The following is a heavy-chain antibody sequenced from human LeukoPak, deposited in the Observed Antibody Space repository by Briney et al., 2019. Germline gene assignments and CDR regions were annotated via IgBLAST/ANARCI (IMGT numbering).Heavy chain of an antibody. CDR3: VSGGSTHGDASDV. D-gene: IGHD1-26*01. V-gene: IGHV1-69*13. CDR1: GGTFSSYA. Sequence: SVKVSCTASGGTFSSYAISWVRQAPGQGLEWMGGIIPIFGTANYAQKFQGRVTITADESTSTAYMELSSLRSEDTAVYYCVSGGSTHGDASDVWGQGTMVTVSS. CDR2: IIPIFGTA. J-gene: IGHJ3*01.